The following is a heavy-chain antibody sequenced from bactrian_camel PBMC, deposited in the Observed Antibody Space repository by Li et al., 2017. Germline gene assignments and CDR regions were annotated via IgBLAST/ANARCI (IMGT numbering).Heavy chain of an antibody. Sequence: VQLVESGGGSVQAGGSLRLSCAASGSRYSSLCMGWFRQAPGKEREGIANVDMTGKIFYAQSVKGRFTISRDSAKGTIDLQMNSLKVDDTARYFCAASQGEWVACPQRWWAWRSDAFNPWGQGTQVTVS. CDR1: GSRYSSLC. CDR3: AASQGEWVACPQRWWAWRSDAFNP. D-gene: IGHD1*01. CDR2: VDMTGKI. V-gene: IGHV3S67*01. J-gene: IGHJ6*01.